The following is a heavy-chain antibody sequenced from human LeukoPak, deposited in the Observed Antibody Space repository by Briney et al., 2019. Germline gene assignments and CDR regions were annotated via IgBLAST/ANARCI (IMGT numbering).Heavy chain of an antibody. CDR2: IKQDGSEK. D-gene: IGHD3-3*01. CDR3: ARDIRTPIYYDFWSGYWDY. V-gene: IGHV3-7*01. CDR1: GFTFSSYW. Sequence: GGSLRLSCAASGFTFSSYWMSWVRQAPGKGLEWVANIKQDGSEKYYVDSVEGRFTISRDNAKNSLYLQMNSLRAEDTAVYYCARDIRTPIYYDFWSGYWDYWGQGTLVTVSS. J-gene: IGHJ4*02.